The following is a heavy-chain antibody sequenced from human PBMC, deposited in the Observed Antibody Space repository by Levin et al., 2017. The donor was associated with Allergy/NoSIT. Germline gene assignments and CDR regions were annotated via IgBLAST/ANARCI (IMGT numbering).Heavy chain of an antibody. V-gene: IGHV3-30*18. D-gene: IGHD2-8*02. CDR1: GFTFSSYG. J-gene: IGHJ6*02. Sequence: GGSLRLSCAASGFTFSSYGMHWVRQAPGKGLEWVAVISYDGSNKYYADSVKGRFTISRDNSKNTLYLQMNSLRAEDTAVYYCAKDLGVGVSDHYYGMDVWGQGTTVTVSS. CDR2: ISYDGSNK. CDR3: AKDLGVGVSDHYYGMDV.